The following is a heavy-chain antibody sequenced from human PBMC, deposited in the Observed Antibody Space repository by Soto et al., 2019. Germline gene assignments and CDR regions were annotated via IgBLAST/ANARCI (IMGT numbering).Heavy chain of an antibody. Sequence: SETLSLTCTVSGGSISSGGYYWSWIRQHPGKGLEWIGYIYYSGSTYYNPSLKSRVTISVDTSKNQFSLKLSSVTAADTAVYYCARSSSSSWRDFQHCGQGTLVTVSS. J-gene: IGHJ1*01. CDR2: IYYSGST. V-gene: IGHV4-31*03. CDR1: GGSISSGGYY. CDR3: ARSSSSSWRDFQH. D-gene: IGHD6-13*01.